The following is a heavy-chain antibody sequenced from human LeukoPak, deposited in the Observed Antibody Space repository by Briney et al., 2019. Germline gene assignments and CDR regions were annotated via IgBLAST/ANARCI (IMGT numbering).Heavy chain of an antibody. J-gene: IGHJ5*02. D-gene: IGHD5-12*01. Sequence: SSETLSLTCTVSGGSVNSSYWSWVRQPPAKGLEWIGFISDTGRTNYSPSFTRRLTISVDTSQNQVSLRLTSVSAADTAVYYCARHARGYSFGAWFDPWGQGVLVTVTS. CDR2: ISDTGRT. CDR3: ARHARGYSFGAWFDP. CDR1: GGSVNSSY. V-gene: IGHV4-59*02.